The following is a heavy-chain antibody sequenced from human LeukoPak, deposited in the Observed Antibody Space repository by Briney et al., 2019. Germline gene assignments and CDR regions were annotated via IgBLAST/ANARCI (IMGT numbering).Heavy chain of an antibody. CDR2: ISTAGNLI. CDR1: AFTFKTYT. J-gene: IGHJ4*02. Sequence: GGSLSLSCVASAFTFKTYTLNWVRQTPGKGLEWVSYISTAGNLINYADSVRGRFTISRDNAKNSLYLYMSSLTPEDTAVYYCARTVEGHFDFRGQGTLVTVSS. CDR3: ARTVEGHFDF. D-gene: IGHD5-24*01. V-gene: IGHV3-21*01.